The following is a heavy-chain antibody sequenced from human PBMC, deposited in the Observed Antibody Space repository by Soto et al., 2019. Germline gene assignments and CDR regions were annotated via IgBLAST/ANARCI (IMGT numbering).Heavy chain of an antibody. CDR2: INHSGST. J-gene: IGHJ6*03. Sequence: SETLSLTCAVYGGSFSGYYWSWIRQPPGKGLEWIGEINHSGSTNYNPSLKSRVTISVDTSKNQFSLKLSSVTAADTAVYYCARVHPQRITMVRGVPAPRGYMDVWGKGTTVTVSS. D-gene: IGHD3-10*01. CDR3: ARVHPQRITMVRGVPAPRGYMDV. V-gene: IGHV4-34*01. CDR1: GGSFSGYY.